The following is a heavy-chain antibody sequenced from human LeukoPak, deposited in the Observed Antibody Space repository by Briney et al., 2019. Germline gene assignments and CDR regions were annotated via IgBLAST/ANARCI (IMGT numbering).Heavy chain of an antibody. V-gene: IGHV1-69*02. CDR1: GGTFSSYT. Sequence: SVEVSCKASGGTFSSYTITWVRQAPGQGLEWMGRIIPMLGIANYAQKFQGRVTITADTSTSTAYMELNSLRSEDTAVYYCARNSGSYYALDCWGQGTLVTASS. D-gene: IGHD1-26*01. CDR3: ARNSGSYYALDC. J-gene: IGHJ4*02. CDR2: IIPMLGIA.